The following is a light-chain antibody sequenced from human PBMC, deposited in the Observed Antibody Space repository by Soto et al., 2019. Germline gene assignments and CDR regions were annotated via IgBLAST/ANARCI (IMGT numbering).Light chain of an antibody. CDR1: SSDVGGYNY. J-gene: IGLJ1*01. CDR2: EVS. CDR3: SSYTSSSTSV. Sequence: QSVLTQPASVSGSPGQSITISCTGTSSDVGGYNYVSWSQQHPGKAPQLMIYEVSKRPSGVSNRFSGSKSGNTASLTISGLQAEDEADYYCSSYTSSSTSVFGTGTKVTVL. V-gene: IGLV2-14*01.